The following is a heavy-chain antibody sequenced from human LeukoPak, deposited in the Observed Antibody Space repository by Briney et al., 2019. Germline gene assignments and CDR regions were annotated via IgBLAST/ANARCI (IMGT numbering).Heavy chain of an antibody. D-gene: IGHD2-15*01. CDR2: INPNSGGT. V-gene: IGHV1-2*02. J-gene: IGHJ4*02. CDR1: GYTFTGYY. Sequence: ASVKVSCKASGYTFTGYYMHWVRQAPGQGLEWMGWINPNSGGTNYAQKFQGRVTMTRDTSISTAYMELSRLRSDDTAVYYCASDMYCSGGSCYYAGYWGQGTLVTVSS. CDR3: ASDMYCSGGSCYYAGY.